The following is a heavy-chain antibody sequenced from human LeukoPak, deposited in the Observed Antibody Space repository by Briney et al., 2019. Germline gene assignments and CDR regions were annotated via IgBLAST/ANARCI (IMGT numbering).Heavy chain of an antibody. Sequence: PSETLSLTCTVSGGSISSYYWSWIRQPAGKGLEWIGRIYTSGSTNYNPSLKSRVTMSVDTSKNQFSLKLSSVTAADTAVYYCARRRIVPAAYNWYFDLWGRGTLVTVSS. V-gene: IGHV4-4*07. CDR3: ARRRIVPAAYNWYFDL. CDR1: GGSISSYY. J-gene: IGHJ2*01. CDR2: IYTSGST. D-gene: IGHD2-2*01.